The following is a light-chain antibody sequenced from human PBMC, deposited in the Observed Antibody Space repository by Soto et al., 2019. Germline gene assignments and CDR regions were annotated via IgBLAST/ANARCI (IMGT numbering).Light chain of an antibody. Sequence: SVLTQPASVSGSPGQSITISCTGTSSNVGGYKLVSWYQQHPGKAPKLMIFEVNKRPSGVSNRFSGSKSGNTASLTISGLKVEAEADYYFCSSRGSPTHVFGTGTKLTVL. V-gene: IGLV2-23*02. CDR1: SSNVGGYKL. CDR3: CSSRGSPTHV. J-gene: IGLJ1*01. CDR2: EVN.